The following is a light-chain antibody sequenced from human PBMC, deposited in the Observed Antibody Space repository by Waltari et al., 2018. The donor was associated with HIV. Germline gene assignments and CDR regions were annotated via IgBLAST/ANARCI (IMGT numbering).Light chain of an antibody. V-gene: IGLV1-51*02. CDR3: GTWDSSLSAGV. J-gene: IGLJ3*02. CDR2: ENN. Sequence: QSVLTQPPSVSAAPGQKVTISCSGSSSNIGDNYVSWYQQIPGTAPKLLIYENNNRPSGIPGRFSGSKSGTSATLGITGLQTGDEADYYCGTWDSSLSAGVFGGGTKLTVL. CDR1: SSNIGDNY.